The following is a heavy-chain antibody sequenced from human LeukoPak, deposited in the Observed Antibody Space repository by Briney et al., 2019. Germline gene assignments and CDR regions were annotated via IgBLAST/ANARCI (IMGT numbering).Heavy chain of an antibody. CDR2: IFYSGST. D-gene: IGHD6-13*01. J-gene: IGHJ6*02. CDR3: ARDLVSSSWGMDV. V-gene: IGHV4-31*03. CDR1: GGSISSGGYY. Sequence: SQTLSLTCTVSGGSISSGGYYWSWIRQHPGKGLEWIGYIFYSGSTYYNPSLKSRVTISVDTSKNQFSLKLSSVTAADTAVYYCARDLVSSSWGMDVWGQGTTVTVS.